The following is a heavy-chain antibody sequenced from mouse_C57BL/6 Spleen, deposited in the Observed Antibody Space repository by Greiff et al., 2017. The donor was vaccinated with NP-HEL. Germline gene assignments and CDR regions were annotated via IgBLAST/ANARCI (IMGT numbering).Heavy chain of an antibody. CDR1: GYTFTSYW. CDR3: ARLDSIEAY. J-gene: IGHJ3*01. V-gene: IGHV1-7*01. D-gene: IGHD2-10*02. Sequence: VQLQQSGAELAKPGASVKLSCKASGYTFTSYWMHWVKQRPGQGLEWIGYINPSSGYTKYNQKFKDKATLTADKSSRTAYMQLSSLTYEDSAVYYCARLDSIEAYWGQGTLVTVSA. CDR2: INPSSGYT.